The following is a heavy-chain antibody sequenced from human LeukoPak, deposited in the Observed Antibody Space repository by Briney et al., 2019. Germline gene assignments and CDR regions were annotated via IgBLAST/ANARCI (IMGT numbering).Heavy chain of an antibody. Sequence: VASVKVSCKASGGTFSSYAISWVRQAPGQGLEWMGGIIPIFGTANYAQKFQGRVTITADESTSTAYMELSSLRSEDTAVYYCARDPSYDILTGYYYSRDAFDIWGQGTMVTVSS. D-gene: IGHD3-9*01. CDR2: IIPIFGTA. CDR3: ARDPSYDILTGYYYSRDAFDI. V-gene: IGHV1-69*13. CDR1: GGTFSSYA. J-gene: IGHJ3*02.